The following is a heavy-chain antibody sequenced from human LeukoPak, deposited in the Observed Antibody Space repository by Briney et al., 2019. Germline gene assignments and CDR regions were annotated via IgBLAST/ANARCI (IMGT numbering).Heavy chain of an antibody. CDR1: GYTFTSYD. Sequence: ASVKVSCKASGYTFTSYDINWVRQATGQGLEWMGWMNPNSGNTGYAQKFQGRVTITRNTSISTAYMELSSLRSEDTAVYYCARGLLYYDFWSGYYGNWFDPWGQGTLVTVSS. CDR2: MNPNSGNT. J-gene: IGHJ5*02. V-gene: IGHV1-8*03. D-gene: IGHD3-3*01. CDR3: ARGLLYYDFWSGYYGNWFDP.